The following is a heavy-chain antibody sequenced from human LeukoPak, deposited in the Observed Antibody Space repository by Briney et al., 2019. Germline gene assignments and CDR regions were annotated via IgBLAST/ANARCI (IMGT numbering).Heavy chain of an antibody. V-gene: IGHV4-61*01. CDR2: IYYSGST. J-gene: IGHJ5*02. CDR1: GDSVSSDSYY. D-gene: IGHD6-13*01. Sequence: PSETLSLTCTVSGDSVSSDSYYWSWIRQPPGKGLEWIGYIYYSGSTNYNPSLKSRVTISVDTSKNQLSLKLSSVTAADTAVYYCARTIAAAGSDWFDPWGQGTLVTVSS. CDR3: ARTIAAAGSDWFDP.